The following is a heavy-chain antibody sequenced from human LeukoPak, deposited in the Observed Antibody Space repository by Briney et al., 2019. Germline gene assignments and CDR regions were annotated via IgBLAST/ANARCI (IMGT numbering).Heavy chain of an antibody. D-gene: IGHD6-13*01. CDR2: INPSGYSA. CDR1: GYTFTSYG. V-gene: IGHV1-46*01. J-gene: IGHJ4*02. CDR3: ARRSSSWSQTLDY. Sequence: VASVKVSCKASGYTFTSYGISWVRQAPGQGLEWMGIINPSGYSATYAQKFQGRVTMTRDMSTSTVHMELSSLRSEDTAVYYCARRSSSWSQTLDYWGQGTLVTVSS.